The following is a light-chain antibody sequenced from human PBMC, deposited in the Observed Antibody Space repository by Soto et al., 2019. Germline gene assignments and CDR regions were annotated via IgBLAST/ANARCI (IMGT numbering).Light chain of an antibody. CDR2: EAT. J-gene: IGLJ1*01. Sequence: SVLTQPASVSGSPGQSITISCTGTSGDVGSYHLVSWYQQHPGKAPQLMIYEATKRPSGVSNRFSGSKSANTASLTISGLQAEDEADYYCCSFAGSSTPYVFGTGTKLTVL. CDR1: SGDVGSYHL. CDR3: CSFAGSSTPYV. V-gene: IGLV2-23*01.